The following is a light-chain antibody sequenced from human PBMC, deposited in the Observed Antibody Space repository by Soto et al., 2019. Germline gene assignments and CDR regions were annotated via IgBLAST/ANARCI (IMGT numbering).Light chain of an antibody. CDR2: GAS. J-gene: IGKJ2*01. CDR1: QSVDIN. CDR3: QQYSNWPPYT. V-gene: IGKV3-15*01. Sequence: EIVLTQSPASLSVSTGGRVTISRRASQSVDINLAWYQKRPGQAPRLLXYGASNRATGIPARFSGSGSGTELTLTISSLQSEDFAAYYCQQYSNWPPYTVGQGTKVEIK.